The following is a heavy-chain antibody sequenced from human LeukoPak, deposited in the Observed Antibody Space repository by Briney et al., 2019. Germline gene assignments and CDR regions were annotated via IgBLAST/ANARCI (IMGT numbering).Heavy chain of an antibody. CDR1: GGTFSSYA. J-gene: IGHJ6*02. D-gene: IGHD3-10*01. V-gene: IGHV1-69*04. CDR2: IIPILGIA. CDR3: ARVMGSLYGMDV. Sequence: SVKVSCKASGGTFSSYAISWVRQAPGQGLEWMGRIIPILGIANYAQKFQGRVTITADKSTSTAYMELSSLRSEDTAVYYCARVMGSLYGMDVWGQGTTVTVSS.